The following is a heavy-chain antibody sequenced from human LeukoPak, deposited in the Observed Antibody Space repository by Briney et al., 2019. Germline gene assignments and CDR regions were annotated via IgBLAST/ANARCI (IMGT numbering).Heavy chain of an antibody. J-gene: IGHJ5*02. CDR1: GGSFSGYY. V-gene: IGHV4-34*01. CDR2: INHSGST. D-gene: IGHD5/OR15-5a*01. Sequence: SETLSLTCAVYGGSFSGYYWSWIRQPPGKGLEWIGEINHSGSTNYNPSLKSRVTISVDTSKNQVSLKLTSVTAADTAVYYCARLYPGTSTRLDPWGQGILVAVSS. CDR3: ARLYPGTSTRLDP.